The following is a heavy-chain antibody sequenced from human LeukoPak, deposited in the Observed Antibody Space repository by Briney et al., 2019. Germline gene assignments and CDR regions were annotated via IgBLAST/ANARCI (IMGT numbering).Heavy chain of an antibody. V-gene: IGHV3-30*18. CDR1: GFTFSSYG. D-gene: IGHD3-10*01. J-gene: IGHJ4*02. CDR2: ISYDGSNK. Sequence: GRSLRLSCAASGFTFSSYGMHWVRQAPGKGLEWVAVISYDGSNKYYADSVKGRLTISRDNSKNTLYLQMNSLRAEDTAVYYCAKAGSISNFDYWGQGTLVTVSS. CDR3: AKAGSISNFDY.